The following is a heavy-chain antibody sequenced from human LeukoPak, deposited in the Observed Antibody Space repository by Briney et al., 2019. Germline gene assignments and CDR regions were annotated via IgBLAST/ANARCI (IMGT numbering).Heavy chain of an antibody. CDR3: AKPGPGRVYNWLDP. Sequence: GGSLRLSCAASGFTFSSYAMSWVRQAPGKGLEWVSAISGSGGGTYYADSVKGRFTISRDNSKNTLYLQMNSLRAEDTAVYSCAKPGPGRVYNWLDPWGQGTLVTVSS. CDR1: GFTFSSYA. J-gene: IGHJ5*02. CDR2: ISGSGGGT. V-gene: IGHV3-23*01. D-gene: IGHD3-10*01.